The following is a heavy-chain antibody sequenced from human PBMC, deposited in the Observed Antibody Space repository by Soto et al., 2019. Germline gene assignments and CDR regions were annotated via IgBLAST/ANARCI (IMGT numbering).Heavy chain of an antibody. V-gene: IGHV3-21*06. CDR2: ISGSSTYM. CDR1: GFTFSTYT. J-gene: IGHJ4*02. CDR3: ARDLIEFDY. Sequence: GGSLRLSCVASGFTFSTYTMTWVRQAPGKGLEWVSCISGSSTYMYYADSVKGRFTISRDNAKNSLFLQMDSLRAEDTAVYFCARDLIEFDYWGQGSLVTVSS. D-gene: IGHD3-22*01.